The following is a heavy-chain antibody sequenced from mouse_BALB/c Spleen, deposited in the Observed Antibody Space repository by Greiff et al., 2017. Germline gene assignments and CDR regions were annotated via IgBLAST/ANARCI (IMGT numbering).Heavy chain of an antibody. V-gene: IGHV1-80*01. Sequence: QVQLQQSGAELVRPGSSVKISCKASGYAFSSYWMNWVKQRPGQGLEWIGQIYPGDGDTNYNGKFKGKATLTADKSSSTAYMQLSSLTSEDSAVYFCARGITTVVARDYWGQGTTLTVSS. CDR3: ARGITTVVARDY. D-gene: IGHD1-1*01. CDR2: IYPGDGDT. CDR1: GYAFSSYW. J-gene: IGHJ2*01.